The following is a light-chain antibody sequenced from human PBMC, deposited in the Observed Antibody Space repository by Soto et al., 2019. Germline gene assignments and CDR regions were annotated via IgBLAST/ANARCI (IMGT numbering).Light chain of an antibody. Sequence: QSVLTQPASVSGSPGQSITISCTGTSSDVGGYNTVSWYQQHPGSAPKLMVYEVSNRPSGVSNRFSGSKSDNTASLTISGLQAEDEADYYCASYTASNTYVFGSGTKLTVL. J-gene: IGLJ1*01. CDR2: EVS. CDR1: SSDVGGYNT. V-gene: IGLV2-14*01. CDR3: ASYTASNTYV.